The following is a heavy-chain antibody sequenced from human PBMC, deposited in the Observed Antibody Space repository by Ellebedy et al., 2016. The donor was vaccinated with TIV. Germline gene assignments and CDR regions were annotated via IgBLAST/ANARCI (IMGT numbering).Heavy chain of an antibody. V-gene: IGHV3-33*08. Sequence: GESLKISCAASGFTFSGHGMHWVRQAPGKGLEWVAVIWYDGSNKYYADSVKGRFTISRDNSKNTLYLQMNSLRAEDTAVYYCARDRSAVQLWFGFDYWGQGTLVTVSS. CDR1: GFTFSGHG. J-gene: IGHJ4*02. D-gene: IGHD5-18*01. CDR3: ARDRSAVQLWFGFDY. CDR2: IWYDGSNK.